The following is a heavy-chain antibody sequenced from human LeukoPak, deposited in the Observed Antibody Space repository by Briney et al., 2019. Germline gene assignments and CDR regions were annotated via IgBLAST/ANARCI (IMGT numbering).Heavy chain of an antibody. Sequence: GGSLRLSCTASGFTLTNNWMHWVRQVPGKGLEWVSRVNTYGTNTNYADSVRGRFTISRDNVKNTLYLQMDSLRAEDSAIYYCAREFSPEDAFDLWGQGTRVTVS. CDR1: GFTLTNNW. CDR2: VNTYGTNT. V-gene: IGHV3-74*01. D-gene: IGHD1-14*01. CDR3: AREFSPEDAFDL. J-gene: IGHJ3*01.